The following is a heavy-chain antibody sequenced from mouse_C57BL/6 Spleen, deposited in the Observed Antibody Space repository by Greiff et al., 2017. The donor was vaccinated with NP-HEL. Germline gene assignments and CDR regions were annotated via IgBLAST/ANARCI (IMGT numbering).Heavy chain of an antibody. CDR3: AREDSSGSWFAY. V-gene: IGHV14-2*01. J-gene: IGHJ3*01. CDR2: IDPEAGET. D-gene: IGHD3-2*02. CDR1: GFNIKDYY. Sequence: VQLQQSGAELVKPGASVKLSCTASGFNIKDYYMPWVKQRTEQGLEWIGRIDPEAGETKYAQKFQGKATLTADTSSNPAYLQLSSLTSEDTAVYYCAREDSSGSWFAYWGQGTLVTVSA.